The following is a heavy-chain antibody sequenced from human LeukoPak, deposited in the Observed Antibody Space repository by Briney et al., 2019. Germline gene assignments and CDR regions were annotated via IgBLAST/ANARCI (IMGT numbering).Heavy chain of an antibody. Sequence: SETLSLTCTVSGASMSSGTYYWSWIRQPAGKGLEWIGRIYTSGSTNYNPSLKSRVTISVDTSKNQFSLKLSSVTAADTAVYYCARGNFYSGSYDFGYWGQGTLVTVSS. D-gene: IGHD1-26*01. CDR1: GASMSSGTYY. J-gene: IGHJ4*02. V-gene: IGHV4-61*02. CDR2: IYTSGST. CDR3: ARGNFYSGSYDFGY.